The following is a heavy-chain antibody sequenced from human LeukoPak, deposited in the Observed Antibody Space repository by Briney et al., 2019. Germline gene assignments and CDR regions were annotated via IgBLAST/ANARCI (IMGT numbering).Heavy chain of an antibody. CDR3: AKLLIVVVKGYFDY. CDR2: ISGSGGST. V-gene: IGHV3-23*01. CDR1: GFTFSSYA. D-gene: IGHD3-22*01. J-gene: IGHJ4*02. Sequence: GGSLRLSCAASGFTFSSYAMSWVRQAPGKGLEWVSAISGSGGSTYYADSVKGRFTISRDSSKNTLYLQMNSLRAEDTAVYYCAKLLIVVVKGYFDYWGQGTLVTVSS.